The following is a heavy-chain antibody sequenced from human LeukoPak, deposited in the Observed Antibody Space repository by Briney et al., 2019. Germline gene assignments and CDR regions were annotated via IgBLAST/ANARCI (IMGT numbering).Heavy chain of an antibody. J-gene: IGHJ4*02. CDR1: GGSFSGYY. CDR2: INHSGST. CDR3: ARGSGWYEGGYYFDY. V-gene: IGHV4-34*01. D-gene: IGHD6-19*01. Sequence: SETLSLTCAVYGGSFSGYYWSWIRQPPGKGLEWIGEINHSGSTNYNPSLKSRVTISVDRSKNQFSLKLSSVTAADTAVYYCARGSGWYEGGYYFDYWGQGTLVTVSS.